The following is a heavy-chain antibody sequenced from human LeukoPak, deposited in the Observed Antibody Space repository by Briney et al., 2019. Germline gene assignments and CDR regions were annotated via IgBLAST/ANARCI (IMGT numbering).Heavy chain of an antibody. CDR1: GFTVSSNF. D-gene: IGHD6-19*01. J-gene: IGHJ4*02. CDR3: VTRTSVAVAGTDDY. Sequence: GGSLRLSCAASGFTVSSNFMTWVRQAPGKGLEWVSVIYSGGNTYYADSVKGRFTISRDNSKNTLYLQMNSLRVEDTATYYCVTRTSVAVAGTDDYWGQGTLVTVSS. CDR2: IYSGGNT. V-gene: IGHV3-66*04.